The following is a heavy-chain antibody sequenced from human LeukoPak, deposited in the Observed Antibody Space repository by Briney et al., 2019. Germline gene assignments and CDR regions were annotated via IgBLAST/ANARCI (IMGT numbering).Heavy chain of an antibody. D-gene: IGHD6-19*01. CDR3: AIHRPTYEQWLVPFDY. CDR2: ICYSGCT. Sequence: SETLSLTCTVSGGSISGSRTWYWGWLPPPQGKGLEGIGSICYSGCTYYNPTLPSRISIAKDTSNNLYALKLTSVTAADTAVYYCAIHRPTYEQWLVPFDYWGQGALVTASS. J-gene: IGHJ4*02. V-gene: IGHV4-39*01. CDR1: GGSISGSRTWY.